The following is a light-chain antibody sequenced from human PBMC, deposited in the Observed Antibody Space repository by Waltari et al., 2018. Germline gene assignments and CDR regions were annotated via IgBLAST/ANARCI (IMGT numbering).Light chain of an antibody. CDR2: TTS. J-gene: IGLJ3*02. CDR3: LLQYGGAWV. Sequence: TVVTPEPSLPVSPGGTATLTCAPPTAPAPSGFSPNWFQQKPGQAPRALIFTTSNRHSWTPARFSGSRLGGKAALTLSGVQPEDEAEYYCLLQYGGAWVFGGGTKLTVL. V-gene: IGLV7-43*01. CDR1: TAPAPSGFS.